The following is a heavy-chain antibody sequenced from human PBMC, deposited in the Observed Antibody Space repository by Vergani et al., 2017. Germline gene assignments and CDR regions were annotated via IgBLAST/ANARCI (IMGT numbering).Heavy chain of an antibody. J-gene: IGHJ5*02. CDR3: ARDGFGVVIAWFDR. Sequence: QVQLQESGPGLVKPSETLSLTCAVSGYSISSGYYWGWIRQPPGKGLEWIGSIYHSGSTYYNPSLKSRVTISVDTSKNPLSLKLSSVTAADTAVYYCARDGFGVVIAWFDRWGQETLVTVSS. CDR1: GYSISSGYY. CDR2: IYHSGST. V-gene: IGHV4-38-2*02. D-gene: IGHD3-3*01.